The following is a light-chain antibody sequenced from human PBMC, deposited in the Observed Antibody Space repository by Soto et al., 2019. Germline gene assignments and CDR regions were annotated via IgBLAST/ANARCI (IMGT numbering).Light chain of an antibody. V-gene: IGLV1-40*01. CDR1: SSNIGAGYD. Sequence: QSVLAQPPSVSGAPGQKVTISCTGSSSNIGAGYDLHWYQQLPGTAPKLLLYGNSNRPSGVPDRFSGSKSGTSASLAITGLQAEDEADYYCQSYDSSLSAYVFATGTKSPS. J-gene: IGLJ1*01. CDR2: GNS. CDR3: QSYDSSLSAYV.